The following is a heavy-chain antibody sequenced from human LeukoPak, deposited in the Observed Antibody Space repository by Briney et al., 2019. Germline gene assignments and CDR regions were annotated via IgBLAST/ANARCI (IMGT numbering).Heavy chain of an antibody. CDR2: IHYSGKV. CDR3: ARQSGDQSSAWYFDA. CDR1: GGSLRSSGHW. D-gene: IGHD6-19*01. J-gene: IGHJ4*02. Sequence: PSETLSLTCTVSGGSLRSSGHWWVWIRQPPGKGLEWIGSIHYSGKVYYNPSLKSRVTTSVDTSTDQFSLRLSSATAADTAIYYCARQSGDQSSAWYFDAWGQGTLVTVSS. V-gene: IGHV4-39*01.